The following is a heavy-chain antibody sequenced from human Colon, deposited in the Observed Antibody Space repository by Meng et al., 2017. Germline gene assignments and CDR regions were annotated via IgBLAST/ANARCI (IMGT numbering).Heavy chain of an antibody. V-gene: IGHV4-30-4*01. Sequence: QVQLRESGPALVKPSETLSLTCTVSGGSISSGDYYWNWIRQPPGEGLEWIGYIYYSGSTYYNPSLKSRITISLDTSKNQFSLRLSSVTAADTAVYYCARGPIATTITAIDYWGQGTLVTVSS. D-gene: IGHD3-3*01. CDR3: ARGPIATTITAIDY. CDR1: GGSISSGDYY. CDR2: IYYSGST. J-gene: IGHJ4*02.